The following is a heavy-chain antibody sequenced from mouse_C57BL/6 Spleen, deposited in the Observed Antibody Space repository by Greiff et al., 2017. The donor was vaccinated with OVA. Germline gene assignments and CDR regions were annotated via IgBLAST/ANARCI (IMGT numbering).Heavy chain of an antibody. CDR3: ARSPGAMDY. Sequence: QVQLQQPGAELVKPGASVKMSCKASGYTFTSYWITWVKQRPGQGLEWIGDIYPGSGSTNYNEKFKGKATLTVDTSSSTAYMELHSLTSEDSAVYFCARSPGAMDYWGQGTSVTVSS. V-gene: IGHV1-55*01. CDR1: GYTFTSYW. CDR2: IYPGSGST. J-gene: IGHJ4*01.